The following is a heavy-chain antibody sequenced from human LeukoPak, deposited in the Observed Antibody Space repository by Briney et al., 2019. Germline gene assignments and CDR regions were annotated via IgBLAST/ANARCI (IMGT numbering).Heavy chain of an antibody. Sequence: GESLKISCKGSGYSFTSYWIGWVRQMPGKGLEWMGIIYPGDSDTRYSPSFQGQVTISADKSISTAYLQWSSLKASDTAMYYCARHPRWGYSSHYYSDYWGQGTLVTVSS. J-gene: IGHJ4*02. D-gene: IGHD6-13*01. CDR3: ARHPRWGYSSHYYSDY. V-gene: IGHV5-51*01. CDR1: GYSFTSYW. CDR2: IYPGDSDT.